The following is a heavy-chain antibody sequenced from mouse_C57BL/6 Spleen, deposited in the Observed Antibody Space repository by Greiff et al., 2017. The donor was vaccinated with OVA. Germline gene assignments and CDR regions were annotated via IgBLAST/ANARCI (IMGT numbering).Heavy chain of an antibody. CDR3: ARDNYDGYWYFAV. CDR2: IHPNSGST. J-gene: IGHJ1*03. CDR1: GYTFTSYW. Sequence: QVQLQQPGAELVKPGASVKLSCKASGYTFTSYWMHWVKQRPGQGLEWIGMIHPNSGSTNYNEKFKSKATLTVDKSSSTSYMQLSSLTSEDSAIYCCARDNYDGYWYFAVWGTGTTVTVSS. D-gene: IGHD2-12*01. V-gene: IGHV1-64*01.